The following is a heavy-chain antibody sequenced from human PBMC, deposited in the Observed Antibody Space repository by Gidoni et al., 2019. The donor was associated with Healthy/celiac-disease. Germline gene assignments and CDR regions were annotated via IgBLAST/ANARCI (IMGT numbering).Heavy chain of an antibody. CDR1: EFTFSSYV. J-gene: IGHJ3*02. Sequence: QVQLVESGGGVVQPGRYLRLSCAASEFTFSSYVMHWVRQAPGKWLEWVAVISYDGINKYYADSVKGRFTISRDNSKNTLYLQMNSLRADDTAVYYCAKPYIAAAGTDAFDIWGQGTMVTVSS. CDR2: ISYDGINK. D-gene: IGHD6-13*01. CDR3: AKPYIAAAGTDAFDI. V-gene: IGHV3-30*18.